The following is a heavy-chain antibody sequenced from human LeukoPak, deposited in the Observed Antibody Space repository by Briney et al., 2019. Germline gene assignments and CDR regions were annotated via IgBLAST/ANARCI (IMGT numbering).Heavy chain of an antibody. D-gene: IGHD2-15*01. CDR1: GYIFTSYY. CDR3: ASGGVVVVVAASCFDP. CDR2: INPSGGNT. V-gene: IGHV1-46*01. J-gene: IGHJ5*02. Sequence: AASVKVSCKASGYIFTSYYIHWERQAPGQGLEWMGIINPSGGNTNYAQKFQGRVTMTRDTSTSTVYMELSSLRSGDTAVYYCASGGVVVVVAASCFDPWGQGTLVTVSS.